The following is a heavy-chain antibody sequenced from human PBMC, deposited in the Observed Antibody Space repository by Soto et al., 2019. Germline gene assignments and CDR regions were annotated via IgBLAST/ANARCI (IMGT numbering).Heavy chain of an antibody. J-gene: IGHJ4*02. CDR2: TSYDGSNN. CDR1: GFTFRSYV. D-gene: IGHD3-16*01. Sequence: QVQLVESGGGVVQPGTSLRLSCVGSGFTFRSYVIHWVRQAPGKGLEWVALTSYDGSNNFYGDSVKGRFTISRDNSRNTVELQMDSLRLGDTALYYCARLGTTGGLDVWGQGTLVSVSS. CDR3: ARLGTTGGLDV. V-gene: IGHV3-33*05.